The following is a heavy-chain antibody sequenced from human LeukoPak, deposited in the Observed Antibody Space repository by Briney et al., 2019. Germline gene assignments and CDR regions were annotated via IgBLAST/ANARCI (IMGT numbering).Heavy chain of an antibody. D-gene: IGHD3-22*01. CDR3: ARDRHYYDSSGSD. CDR2: ISSSSSYI. V-gene: IGHV3-21*01. CDR1: GFTFSSYS. Sequence: PGGPLRLSCAASGFTFSSYSMNWVRQAPGKGLEWLSSISSSSSYIYYADSVKGRFTISRDNAKNSLYLQMNSLRAEDTAVYYCARDRHYYDSSGSDWGQGTLVTVSS. J-gene: IGHJ4*02.